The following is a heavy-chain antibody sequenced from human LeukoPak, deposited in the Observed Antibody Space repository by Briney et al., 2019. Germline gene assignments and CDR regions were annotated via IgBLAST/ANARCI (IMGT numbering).Heavy chain of an antibody. CDR2: FDPEDGET. Sequence: ASVKVSCKVSGYTLTVLSMHWVRQAPGKGLEWMGGFDPEDGETIYAQKFQGRVTMTEDTSTDTAYMELSSLRSEDTAVYYCATGTYSSSWTGDYYYMDVWGKGTTVTVSS. J-gene: IGHJ6*03. D-gene: IGHD6-13*01. CDR3: ATGTYSSSWTGDYYYMDV. V-gene: IGHV1-24*01. CDR1: GYTLTVLS.